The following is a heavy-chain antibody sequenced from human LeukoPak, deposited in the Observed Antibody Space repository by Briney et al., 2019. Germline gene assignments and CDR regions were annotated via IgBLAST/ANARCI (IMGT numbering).Heavy chain of an antibody. CDR2: ISWNSGSI. Sequence: PGRSLRLSCAASGFTFDDYAMHWVRQAPGKGLEWVSGISWNSGSIGYADSVKGRFTISRDNAKNSLYLQMNSLRAEDTALYYCAKGSTRYSSEPSDYWGQGTLVTVSS. CDR1: GFTFDDYA. D-gene: IGHD6-25*01. J-gene: IGHJ4*02. V-gene: IGHV3-9*01. CDR3: AKGSTRYSSEPSDY.